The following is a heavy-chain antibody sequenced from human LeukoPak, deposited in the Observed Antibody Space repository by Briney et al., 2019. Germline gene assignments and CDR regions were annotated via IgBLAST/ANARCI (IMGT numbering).Heavy chain of an antibody. V-gene: IGHV3-30-3*01. CDR2: ISYDGSNK. CDR3: ARDPVVPDDGYYFDY. J-gene: IGHJ4*02. D-gene: IGHD2-2*01. CDR1: GFTFSSYA. Sequence: QSGGSLRLSCAASGFTFSSYAMHWVRQAPGKGLEWVAVISYDGSNKYYADSVKGRFTISRDNAKNSLYLQMNSLRAEDTAVYYCARDPVVPDDGYYFDYWGQGTLVTVSS.